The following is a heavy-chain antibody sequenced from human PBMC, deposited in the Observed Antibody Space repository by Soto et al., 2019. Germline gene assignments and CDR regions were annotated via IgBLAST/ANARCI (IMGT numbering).Heavy chain of an antibody. CDR3: ATRMTTAPY. J-gene: IGHJ4*02. D-gene: IGHD4-17*01. Sequence: EAHLVGSGGGLVQPGGSLRLSCAASGFAVSANYLSWVRQAPGKGLEWVSLIYSGGDTDYADSVRGRFTISRDNSKNTLYLQMNSLKAEDTAAYYCATRMTTAPYWGQGALVNVSS. V-gene: IGHV3-66*01. CDR2: IYSGGDT. CDR1: GFAVSANY.